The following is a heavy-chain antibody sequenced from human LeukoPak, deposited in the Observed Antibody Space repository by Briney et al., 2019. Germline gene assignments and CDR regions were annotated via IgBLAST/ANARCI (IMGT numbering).Heavy chain of an antibody. D-gene: IGHD6-13*01. CDR3: ASLDGNIAAAGPPEYFQH. J-gene: IGHJ1*01. CDR1: GYSFTSYW. Sequence: GESLKISCKGSGYSFTSYWISWVRQMPGKGLEWMGRIDPSDSYTNYSPSFQGHVTISADKSISTAYLQWSSLKASDTAMYYCASLDGNIAAAGPPEYFQHWGQGTLVTVSS. CDR2: IDPSDSYT. V-gene: IGHV5-10-1*01.